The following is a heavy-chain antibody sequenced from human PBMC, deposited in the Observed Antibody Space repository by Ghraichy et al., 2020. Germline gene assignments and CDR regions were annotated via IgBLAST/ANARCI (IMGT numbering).Heavy chain of an antibody. V-gene: IGHV3-7*03. CDR3: ARGSYPFDY. Sequence: LTCAASGFTFGSYWMGWVRQAPGKGLEWVANIKEDRSENHYVDSVKGRFTISRDNAESSLYLQMNSLRVEDTAVYYCARGSYPFDYWGQGTLVTVSS. D-gene: IGHD1-26*01. J-gene: IGHJ4*02. CDR2: IKEDRSEN. CDR1: GFTFGSYW.